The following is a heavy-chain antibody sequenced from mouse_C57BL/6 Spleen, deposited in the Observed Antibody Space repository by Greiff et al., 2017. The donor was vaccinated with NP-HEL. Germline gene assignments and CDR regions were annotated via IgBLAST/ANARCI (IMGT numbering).Heavy chain of an antibody. CDR1: GYTFTSYT. D-gene: IGHD1-1*01. CDR3: ARRAVVARAMDY. CDR2: INPSSGYT. Sequence: QVHVKQSGAELARPGASVKMSCKASGYTFTSYTMHWVKQRPGQGLEWIGYINPSSGYTKYNQKFKDKATLTADKSSSTAYMQLSSLTSEDSAVYYCARRAVVARAMDYWGQGTSVTVSS. V-gene: IGHV1-4*01. J-gene: IGHJ4*01.